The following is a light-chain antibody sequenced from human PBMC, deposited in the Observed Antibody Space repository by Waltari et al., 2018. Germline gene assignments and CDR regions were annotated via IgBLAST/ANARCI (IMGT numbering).Light chain of an antibody. Sequence: SSELTQDPAVSVAMGQPVTITCQGNGLRNYYASWYQQRPGQAPILIMYDKNNRPSGVPDRFSGSNSDNTASLTITGAQAEDEASYYCHSRDASGVGGSFGGGTKLTVL. V-gene: IGLV3-19*01. CDR2: DKN. J-gene: IGLJ2*01. CDR3: HSRDASGVGGS. CDR1: GLRNYY.